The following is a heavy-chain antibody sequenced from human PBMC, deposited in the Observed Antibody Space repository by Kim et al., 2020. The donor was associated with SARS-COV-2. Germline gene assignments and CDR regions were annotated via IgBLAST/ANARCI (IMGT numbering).Heavy chain of an antibody. V-gene: IGHV1-69*04. CDR1: GGTFSSYA. D-gene: IGHD1-1*01. CDR2: IIPILGIA. J-gene: IGHJ4*02. Sequence: SVKVSCKASGGTFSSYAISCVRQAPGQGLEWMGRIIPILGIANYAQKFQGRVTITADKSTSTAYMELSSLRSEDTAVYYCARGTTGTTCFDYWGQGTLVTVSS. CDR3: ARGTTGTTCFDY.